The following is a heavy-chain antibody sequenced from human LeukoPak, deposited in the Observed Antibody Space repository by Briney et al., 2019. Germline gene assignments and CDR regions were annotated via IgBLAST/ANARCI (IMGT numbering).Heavy chain of an antibody. CDR1: GITFGDFA. CDR3: SREEYCSGTSCFDY. Sequence: GGSLRLSCSTSGITFGDFAMNWVRQAPGRGLEWVGLIRSKVYGGTADYAASVKGRFTISRDDSKSIAYLQMNSLKIEDTAVYYCSREEYCSGTSCFDYWGQGTLVTVSS. J-gene: IGHJ4*02. V-gene: IGHV3-49*04. CDR2: IRSKVYGGTA. D-gene: IGHD2-2*01.